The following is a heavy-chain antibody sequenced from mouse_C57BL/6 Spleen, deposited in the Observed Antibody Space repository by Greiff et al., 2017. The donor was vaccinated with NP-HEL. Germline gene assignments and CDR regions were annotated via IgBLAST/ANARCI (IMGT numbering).Heavy chain of an antibody. V-gene: IGHV1-50*01. J-gene: IGHJ2*01. D-gene: IGHD3-2*02. CDR3: ARKSSGPFDD. CDR1: GYTFTSYW. CDR2: IDPSDSYT. Sequence: VQLQQPGAELVKPVASVKLSCKASGYTFTSYWMQWVKQRPGQGLEWIGEIDPSDSYTNYNQKFKGKATLTVDTSSSTAYMQLSSLTSEDSAVYYCARKSSGPFDDWGQGTTLTVSS.